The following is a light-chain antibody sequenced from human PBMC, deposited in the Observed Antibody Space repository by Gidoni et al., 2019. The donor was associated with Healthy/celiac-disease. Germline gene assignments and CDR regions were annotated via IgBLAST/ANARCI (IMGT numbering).Light chain of an antibody. CDR1: QSIRSN. CDR2: DAS. CDR3: QHYNNWPYT. V-gene: IGKV3-15*01. Sequence: EIVMTQSPATLSVSPGERATLSCRASQSIRSNVAWYQQKPGQAPRLLIYDASTRATGIPARFSGSGSETEFSLTISSLQSEDFVVYYCQHYNNWPYTFGQGTKLEIK. J-gene: IGKJ2*01.